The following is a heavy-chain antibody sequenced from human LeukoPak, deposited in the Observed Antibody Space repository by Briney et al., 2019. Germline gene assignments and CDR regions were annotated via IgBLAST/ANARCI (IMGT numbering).Heavy chain of an antibody. Sequence: SETLSLTCTVSGGSISSGSYYWSWIRQPAGKGLEWIGRIYTSGSTNYNPSLKSRVTISVHTSKNQFSLKLSSVTAADTAVYYCARDAPVGMDVWGQGTTVTVSS. CDR3: ARDAPVGMDV. CDR1: GGSISSGSYY. V-gene: IGHV4-61*02. CDR2: IYTSGST. J-gene: IGHJ6*02.